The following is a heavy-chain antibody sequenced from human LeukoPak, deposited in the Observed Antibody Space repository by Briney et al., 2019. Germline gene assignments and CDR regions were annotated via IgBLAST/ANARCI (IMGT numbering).Heavy chain of an antibody. CDR3: SKPSPYSATYFDY. V-gene: IGHV3-23*01. CDR1: EFTFNSYA. D-gene: IGHD1-26*01. CDR2: ISGGGANT. Sequence: GGSLRLSCAASEFTFNSYAMSWVRQAPGRGLEWVSAISGGGANTYYADSVKGRFTISRDNSKNTLYLQMNSLRAEDTAVYYCSKPSPYSATYFDYCGQGTLVTVSS. J-gene: IGHJ4*02.